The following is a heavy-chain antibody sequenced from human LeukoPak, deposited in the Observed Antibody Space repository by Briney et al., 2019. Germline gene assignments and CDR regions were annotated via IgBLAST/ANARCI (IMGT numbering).Heavy chain of an antibody. CDR3: AREVAVAGPFVDY. V-gene: IGHV3-7*01. Sequence: GGSLRLSCAASGFTFSNYWMSWVRQAPGKGLEWVANIKQDGSEKYYVDSVKGRFTISRDNAKNSLYLQMNSLRAEDTAVYYCAREVAVAGPFVDYWGQGTLVTVSS. J-gene: IGHJ4*02. D-gene: IGHD6-19*01. CDR1: GFTFSNYW. CDR2: IKQDGSEK.